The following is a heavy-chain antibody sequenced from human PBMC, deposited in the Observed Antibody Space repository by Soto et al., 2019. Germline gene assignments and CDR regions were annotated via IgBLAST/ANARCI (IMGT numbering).Heavy chain of an antibody. CDR3: VKDRDSNSWPSRDV. D-gene: IGHD3-22*01. CDR2: ISAYNGNT. CDR1: GYTFTSYG. J-gene: IGHJ6*02. Sequence: RASVKVSCKASGYTFTSYGISWVRQAPGQGLEWMGWISAYNGNTNYAQKLQGRVTMTTDTSTSTAYMELRSLRSDDTAVYYCVKDRDSNSWPSRDVWGPGTTVTVSS. V-gene: IGHV1-18*01.